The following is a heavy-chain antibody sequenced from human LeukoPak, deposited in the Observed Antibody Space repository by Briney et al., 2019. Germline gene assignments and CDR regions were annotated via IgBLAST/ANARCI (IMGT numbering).Heavy chain of an antibody. D-gene: IGHD3-10*01. CDR3: ARGPIGAPDYYFDY. J-gene: IGHJ4*02. V-gene: IGHV1-58*01. CDR1: GFTFTSSA. Sequence: GASVKVSCKASGFTFTSSAVQWVRQARGQRLEWIGWIVVGSGNTNYAQKFQGRVTMTEDTSTDTAYMELSSLRSEDTAVYFCARGPIGAPDYYFDYWGQGTLVTVSS. CDR2: IVVGSGNT.